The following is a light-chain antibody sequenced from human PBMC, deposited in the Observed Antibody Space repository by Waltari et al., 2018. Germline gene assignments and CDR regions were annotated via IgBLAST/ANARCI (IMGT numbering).Light chain of an antibody. CDR3: QQYNNWPRVT. Sequence: EIMMTQSPATPSVSPGERGTLSCRASQSDSSNLAWYQQKPSQAPRLVIYGTSTMATGIPARFSGSGSGTEFTLTISSLQSEDFAVYYCQQYNNWPRVTFGPGTKSGYQT. CDR2: GTS. J-gene: IGKJ3*01. CDR1: QSDSSN. V-gene: IGKV3-15*01.